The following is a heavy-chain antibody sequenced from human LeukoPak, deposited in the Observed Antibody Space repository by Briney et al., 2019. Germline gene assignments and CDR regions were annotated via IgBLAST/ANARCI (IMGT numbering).Heavy chain of an antibody. CDR1: GGSISSGSYY. V-gene: IGHV4-61*02. J-gene: IGHJ2*01. Sequence: SQTLSLTYTVSGGSISSGSYYWTCILQPAGKGLECIGRVSVSGSFNSYPSLKSRVSMSVDTSKNQFSLKLRSVTAAGTAVYYCARGPDPQLTPIEDWYFDLWGRGTLVTVSS. D-gene: IGHD3-9*01. CDR3: ARGPDPQLTPIEDWYFDL. CDR2: VSVSGSF.